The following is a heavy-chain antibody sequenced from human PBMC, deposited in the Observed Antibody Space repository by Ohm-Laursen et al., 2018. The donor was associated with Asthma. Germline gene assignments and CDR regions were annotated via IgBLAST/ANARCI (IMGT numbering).Heavy chain of an antibody. V-gene: IGHV3-74*01. CDR1: GFTFSNYF. J-gene: IGHJ4*02. CDR3: ARGNLEGHH. Sequence: SLRLSCAATGFTFSNYFMHWVRQGPGEGLVWVSDIFPDGRRKNYADSVKGRFTISRDNDKNNLHLQMNSLRDDGTSVYYCARGNLEGHHWGQGTLVTVSS. CDR2: IFPDGRRK. D-gene: IGHD5-24*01.